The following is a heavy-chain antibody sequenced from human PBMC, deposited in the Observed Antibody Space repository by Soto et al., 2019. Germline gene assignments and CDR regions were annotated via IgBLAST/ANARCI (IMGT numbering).Heavy chain of an antibody. Sequence: GGSLRLSCAASGFTFDDYAMHWVRQAPGKGLEWVSGISWNSGSIGYADSVKGRFTISRDNAKNSLYLQMNSLRSEDTALYYCPKDIAVAGTKGMDVWGQGTTVTVSS. CDR2: ISWNSGSI. CDR3: PKDIAVAGTKGMDV. J-gene: IGHJ6*02. V-gene: IGHV3-9*01. D-gene: IGHD6-19*01. CDR1: GFTFDDYA.